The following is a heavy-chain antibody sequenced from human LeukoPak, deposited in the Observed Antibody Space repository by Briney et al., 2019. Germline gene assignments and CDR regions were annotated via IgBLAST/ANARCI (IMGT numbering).Heavy chain of an antibody. V-gene: IGHV1-18*01. CDR3: ARPRYYYDSSRYFDY. J-gene: IGHJ4*02. D-gene: IGHD3-22*01. Sequence: ASVKVSCKASGYTFTSYSISWVRQAPGQGLEWMGWISAYNGNTNYAQKLQGRVTMTTDTSTSTAYMELRSLRSDDTAVYYCARPRYYYDSSRYFDYWGQGTLVTVSS. CDR2: ISAYNGNT. CDR1: GYTFTSYS.